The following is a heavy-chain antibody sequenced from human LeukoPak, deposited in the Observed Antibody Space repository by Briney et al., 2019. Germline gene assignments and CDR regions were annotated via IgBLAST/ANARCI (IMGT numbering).Heavy chain of an antibody. D-gene: IGHD6-13*01. V-gene: IGHV3-11*01. CDR3: ARSESSWYEDY. CDR1: GFTFNDHY. CDR2: ISDSGTNT. Sequence: PGGSLRLSCAVSGFTFNDHYMIWIRRAPGKGLEWVSYISDSGTNTFYADSVKGRFTVSRDNAKKSLYLQMNSLRAEDTAVYYCARSESSWYEDYWGQGTLVTVSS. J-gene: IGHJ4*02.